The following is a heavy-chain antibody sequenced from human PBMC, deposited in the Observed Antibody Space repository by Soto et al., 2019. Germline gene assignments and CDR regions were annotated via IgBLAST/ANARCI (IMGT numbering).Heavy chain of an antibody. CDR2: IFYSGST. J-gene: IGHJ4*01. D-gene: IGHD6-6*01. CDR1: GGSMSEYF. V-gene: IGHV4-59*06. CDR3: AKSFSPSSAVTLDY. Sequence: SETLSLTCSVSGGSMSEYFWSWIRQSPGKGLEWIGYIFYSGSTYYNPSLNSRVTISADTSKNQFSLKLSSVTAADTAIYYCAKSFSPSSAVTLDYWSRVSLVTVSS.